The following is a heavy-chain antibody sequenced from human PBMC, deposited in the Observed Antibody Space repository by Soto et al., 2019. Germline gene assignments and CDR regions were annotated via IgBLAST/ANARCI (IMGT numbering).Heavy chain of an antibody. CDR1: GYTFTDYA. Sequence: ASVKVSCKASGYTFTDYAIHWLRQAPGQRLELMGWIAPGNGNTKYSQNFQGRVTITRDTSATTAYMELSSLKSEDTAVYYCAKGSRMWTPDYWGQGTLVTVSS. CDR2: IAPGNGNT. CDR3: AKGSRMWTPDY. V-gene: IGHV1-3*01. D-gene: IGHD2-21*01. J-gene: IGHJ4*02.